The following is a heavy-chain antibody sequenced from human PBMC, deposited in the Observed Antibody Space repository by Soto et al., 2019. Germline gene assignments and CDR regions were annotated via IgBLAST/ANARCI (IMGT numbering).Heavy chain of an antibody. CDR1: GFTFSSYG. V-gene: IGHV3-33*01. CDR3: ATIAGPFEYSGYDSDAFDI. D-gene: IGHD5-12*01. J-gene: IGHJ3*02. CDR2: IWYDGSNK. Sequence: GGSLRLSCAASGFTFSSYGMHWVRQAPGKGLEWVAVIWYDGSNKYYADSVKGRFTISRDNSKNTLYLQMNSLRAEDTAGYYCATIAGPFEYSGYDSDAFDIWGQGTMVTVSS.